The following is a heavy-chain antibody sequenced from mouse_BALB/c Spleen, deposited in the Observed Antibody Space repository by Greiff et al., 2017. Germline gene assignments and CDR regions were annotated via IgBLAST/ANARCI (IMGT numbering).Heavy chain of an antibody. CDR3: ARDIYYYGSKNAWFAY. V-gene: IGHV5-6-3*01. J-gene: IGHJ3*01. CDR1: GFTFSSFG. D-gene: IGHD1-1*01. Sequence: DVMLVESGGGLVQPGGSRKLSCAASGFTFSSFGMHWVRQAPDKRLELVATINSNGGSTYYPDSVKGRFTISRDNAKNTLYLQMSSLKSEDTAMYYCARDIYYYGSKNAWFAYWGQGTLVTVSA. CDR2: INSNGGST.